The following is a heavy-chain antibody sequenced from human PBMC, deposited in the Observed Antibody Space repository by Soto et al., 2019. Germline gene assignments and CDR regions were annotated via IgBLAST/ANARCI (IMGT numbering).Heavy chain of an antibody. CDR2: MFHSGTT. Sequence: PSETLSLTCAVSGGSISRSNWWSWVRQPPGKGLEWIGEMFHSGTTNYNPSLKSRVTISVDKSKNQFSLKVSSVTAADTAVYYCARRGDGSPYFDYWGQGTLVTVSS. V-gene: IGHV4-4*02. CDR1: GGSISRSNW. CDR3: ARRGDGSPYFDY. D-gene: IGHD3-10*01. J-gene: IGHJ4*02.